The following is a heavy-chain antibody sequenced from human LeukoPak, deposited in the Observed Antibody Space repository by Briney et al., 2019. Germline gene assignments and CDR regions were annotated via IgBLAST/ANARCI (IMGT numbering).Heavy chain of an antibody. V-gene: IGHV1-8*01. J-gene: IGHJ5*02. CDR3: ARDESGYDSWFDP. D-gene: IGHD5-12*01. CDR2: MNPKSGKI. CDR1: GYTFTSYD. Sequence: GASVKVSFKASGYTFTSYDINWVRQATGQGLEWMGWMNPKSGKIGIPQKFQGRVTMTSNTSINTVYMELSSLRSDDTAVYYCARDESGYDSWFDPWGQGTLVTVSS.